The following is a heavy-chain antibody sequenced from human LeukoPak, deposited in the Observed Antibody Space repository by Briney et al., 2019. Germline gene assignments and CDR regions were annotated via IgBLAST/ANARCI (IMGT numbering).Heavy chain of an antibody. CDR1: GFTFSDYY. Sequence: GGSLRLSCAASGFTFSDYYMSWIRQSPGNGLEWVSYISTSGSTIYYADSVKGRFTVSRDNAKNSLFLQMNSLRAEDKAVHYCARVVSENSGYQGYWGQGTLVTVSS. CDR2: ISTSGSTI. D-gene: IGHD3-22*01. CDR3: ARVVSENSGYQGY. J-gene: IGHJ4*02. V-gene: IGHV3-11*04.